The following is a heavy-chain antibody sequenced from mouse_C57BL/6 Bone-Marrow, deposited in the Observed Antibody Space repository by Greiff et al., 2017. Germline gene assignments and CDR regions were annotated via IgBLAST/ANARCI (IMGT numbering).Heavy chain of an antibody. D-gene: IGHD2-5*01. CDR2: INYDGSST. Sequence: EVMLVESEGGLVQPGSSMKLSCTASGFTFSDYYMAWVRQVPEKGLEWVANINYDGSSTYYLDSLKSRFIISRDNAKNILYLQMSSLKSEDTATYYCARDNSNWYFDVWGTGTTVTVSS. CDR3: ARDNSNWYFDV. J-gene: IGHJ1*03. V-gene: IGHV5-16*01. CDR1: GFTFSDYY.